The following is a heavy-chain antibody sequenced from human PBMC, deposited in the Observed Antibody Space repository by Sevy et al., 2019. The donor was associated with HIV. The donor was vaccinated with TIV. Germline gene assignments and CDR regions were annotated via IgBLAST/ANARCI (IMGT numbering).Heavy chain of an antibody. CDR3: ARNRDDSSGFHMDV. Sequence: EVSLRLSCAASGFTFSRFWMSWVRQAPGKELEWVANIKQDGSEKYYVDSVKGRFTISRDNAKKSLYLQMNSLRAEDTAVYYCARNRDDSSGFHMDVWGQGTTVTVSS. J-gene: IGHJ6*02. CDR1: GFTFSRFW. V-gene: IGHV3-7*01. CDR2: IKQDGSEK. D-gene: IGHD5-12*01.